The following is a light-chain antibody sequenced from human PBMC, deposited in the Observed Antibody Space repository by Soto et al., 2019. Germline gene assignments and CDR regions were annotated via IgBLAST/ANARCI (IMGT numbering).Light chain of an antibody. CDR3: QQYKDYPVT. V-gene: IGKV3-20*01. Sequence: ETVLTQYPGTLSLSPGGIATRSCSASQSVSNNYLAWYQQKPGQAPRLLIYGASTRATGIPARFSGSGSGTEFTLTISSLQPDDFATYYCQQYKDYPVTVGQVGKVAIK. CDR2: GAS. CDR1: QSVSNNY. J-gene: IGKJ1*01.